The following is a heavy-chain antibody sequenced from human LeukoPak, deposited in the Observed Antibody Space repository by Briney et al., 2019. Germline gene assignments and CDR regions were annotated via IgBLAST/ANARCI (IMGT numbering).Heavy chain of an antibody. V-gene: IGHV3-74*01. Sequence: GGSLRLSCAASGFAFSRNWMHWVRQAPGEGLVWVSRINSDGSSTNYADSVKGRFTISRDNAKNTLYLQMNSLRVEDTAVYYCARGGSSGIWGTVYFDYWGQGSLVTVSS. CDR1: GFAFSRNW. D-gene: IGHD3-22*01. J-gene: IGHJ4*02. CDR3: ARGGSSGIWGTVYFDY. CDR2: INSDGSST.